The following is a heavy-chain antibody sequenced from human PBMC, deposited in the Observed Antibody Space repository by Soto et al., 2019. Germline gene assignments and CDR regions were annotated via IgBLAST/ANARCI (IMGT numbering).Heavy chain of an antibody. Sequence: EVQLLESGGGLVQPGGSLRLSCAASGFTFSSYAVSWVRQAPGKGLEWVSAISGSGGSTYYADSVKGRFTISRDNSKNTLYLQMNSLRAEDTAVYYCAKDYYELDYFDYWGQGTLVTVSS. CDR3: AKDYYELDYFDY. D-gene: IGHD3-22*01. V-gene: IGHV3-23*01. CDR2: ISGSGGST. J-gene: IGHJ4*02. CDR1: GFTFSSYA.